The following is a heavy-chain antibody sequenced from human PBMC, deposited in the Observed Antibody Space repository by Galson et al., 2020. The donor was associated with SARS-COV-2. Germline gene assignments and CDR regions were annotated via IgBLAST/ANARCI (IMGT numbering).Heavy chain of an antibody. D-gene: IGHD6-13*01. CDR3: AKVGSSWSEETIDY. CDR2: ISWNSGSI. V-gene: IGHV3-9*01. CDR1: GFTFDDYA. J-gene: IGHJ4*02. Sequence: GGYLRLSCAASGFTFDDYAMHWVRQAPGKGLEWVSGISWNSGSIGYADSVKGRFTISRDNAKNSLYLQMNSLRAEDTALYYCAKVGSSWSEETIDYWGQGTLVTVSS.